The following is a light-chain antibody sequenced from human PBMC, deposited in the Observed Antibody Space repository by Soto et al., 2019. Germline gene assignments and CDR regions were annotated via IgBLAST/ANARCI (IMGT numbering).Light chain of an antibody. Sequence: AIRMPQSPSSLSASPGDRVTITCRASQGISSYLAWYQQKPGKAPKLLIYAASTLQSGVPSRFSGSGSGTDFTLTISCLHSEDFATYYCQQYYSDPLTFGGGTKVDIK. CDR2: AAS. J-gene: IGKJ4*01. V-gene: IGKV1-8*01. CDR3: QQYYSDPLT. CDR1: QGISSY.